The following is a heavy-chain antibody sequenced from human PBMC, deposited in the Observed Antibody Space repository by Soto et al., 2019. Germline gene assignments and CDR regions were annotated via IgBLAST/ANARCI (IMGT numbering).Heavy chain of an antibody. CDR3: AKWNSPRLTLDY. Sequence: EVQLLESGGGLVQPGGSLRLSCAASGFTFSSYAMSWVRQAPGKGLEWVSAISGSGGSTYYADSVKGRFTISKDNSKNTLYLQMNSLRAEDTAVYYCAKWNSPRLTLDYWGQGTLVTVSS. D-gene: IGHD1-1*01. J-gene: IGHJ4*02. V-gene: IGHV3-23*01. CDR1: GFTFSSYA. CDR2: ISGSGGST.